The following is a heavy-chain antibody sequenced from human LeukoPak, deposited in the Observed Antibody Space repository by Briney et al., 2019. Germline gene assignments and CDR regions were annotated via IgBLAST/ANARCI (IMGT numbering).Heavy chain of an antibody. J-gene: IGHJ5*02. V-gene: IGHV4-59*01. CDR2: IYYSGST. Sequence: PSETLSLTCIVSGDSIRSYYWSWIRQPPGKGLEWIGYIYYSGSTNYNPSLKSRVTISVDTSKNQFSLKLSSVTAADTAVYYCARNGAYGSGNWFDPWGQGTLVTVSS. D-gene: IGHD1-14*01. CDR3: ARNGAYGSGNWFDP. CDR1: GDSIRSYY.